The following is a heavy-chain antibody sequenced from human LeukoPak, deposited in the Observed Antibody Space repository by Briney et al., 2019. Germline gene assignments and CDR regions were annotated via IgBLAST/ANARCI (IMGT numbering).Heavy chain of an antibody. CDR3: ARDISSIVVVTAILEAFDI. CDR2: IYHSGST. CDR1: GYSISSGYY. V-gene: IGHV4-38-2*02. J-gene: IGHJ3*02. D-gene: IGHD2-21*02. Sequence: SETLSLTCTVSGYSISSGYYWGWIRQPPGKGLEWIGSIYHSGSTYYNPSLESRVTISVDTSKNQFSLKLSSVTAADTAVYYCARDISSIVVVTAILEAFDIWGQGTMVTVSS.